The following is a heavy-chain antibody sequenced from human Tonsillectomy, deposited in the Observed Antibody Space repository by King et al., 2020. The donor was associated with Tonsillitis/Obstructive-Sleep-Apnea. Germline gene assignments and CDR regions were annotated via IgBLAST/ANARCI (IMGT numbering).Heavy chain of an antibody. Sequence: VQLVESGGGLVKPGGSLRLSCAASGFTFSNAWMSWVRQAPGKGLEWVGRIKSRTDCGKKDYAAPVKGRFTISRDDSKNTLYLHMNSLKSADTAVYSCKRYCRGGGCRWGRGTLVTVSS. V-gene: IGHV3-15*01. CDR1: GFTFSNAW. CDR3: KRYCRGGGCR. CDR2: IKSRTDCGKK. D-gene: IGHD2-15*01. J-gene: IGHJ2*01.